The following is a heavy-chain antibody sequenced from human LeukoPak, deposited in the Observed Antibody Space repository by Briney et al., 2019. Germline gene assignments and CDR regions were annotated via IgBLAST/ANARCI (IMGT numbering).Heavy chain of an antibody. Sequence: PGGSLRLSCAASGFTFSSYGMHWVRQAPGKGLEWVAFIRYDGSNKYYADSVKGRFTISRDNSKNTLYLQMNSLRAEDTAVYYCAKDPRIAAAGRADYYYYGMDVWGQGTTVTVSS. J-gene: IGHJ6*02. CDR1: GFTFSSYG. V-gene: IGHV3-30*02. CDR2: IRYDGSNK. D-gene: IGHD6-13*01. CDR3: AKDPRIAAAGRADYYYYGMDV.